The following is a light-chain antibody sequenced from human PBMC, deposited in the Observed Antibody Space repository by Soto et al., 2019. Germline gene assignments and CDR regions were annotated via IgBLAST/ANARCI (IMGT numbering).Light chain of an antibody. V-gene: IGKV3-11*01. CDR1: RSVSSY. J-gene: IGKJ5*01. CDR2: DTS. Sequence: EIVLTQSPATLSLSPGESATLSCRATRSVSSYLAWYQQKPGQTPRLLIYDTSIRATGVPARFSATGSETDFTLTISGLQSGDSAVYFCQQYNNWPFSFGQGTRLEIK. CDR3: QQYNNWPFS.